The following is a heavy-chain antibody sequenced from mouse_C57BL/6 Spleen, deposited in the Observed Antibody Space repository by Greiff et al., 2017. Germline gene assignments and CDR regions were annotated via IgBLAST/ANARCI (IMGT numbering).Heavy chain of an antibody. V-gene: IGHV5-12*01. CDR1: GFTFSDYY. CDR2: ISNGGGST. Sequence: EVHLVESGGGLVQPGGSLKLSCAASGFTFSDYYMYWVRQTPEKRLEWVAYISNGGGSTYYPDTVKGRFTISRDNAKNTLYLQMIRLKSEDTAMYYCARGGEYSGPFAYWGQGTLVTVSA. CDR3: ARGGEYSGPFAY. D-gene: IGHD5-1*01. J-gene: IGHJ3*01.